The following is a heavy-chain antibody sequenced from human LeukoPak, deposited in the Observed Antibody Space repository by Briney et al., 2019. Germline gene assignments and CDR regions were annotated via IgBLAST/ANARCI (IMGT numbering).Heavy chain of an antibody. D-gene: IGHD3-9*01. J-gene: IGHJ4*02. CDR3: ARHGGRYYDILTGYKSRGSFDY. CDR2: IYYSGST. Sequence: SETLSLTCSVSGGSITYYWVWIRQPPGKGLEWIGSIYYSGSTYYNPSLKSRVTLSLDTSNKRFSLKLSSVTAADTAVYYCARHGGRYYDILTGYKSRGSFDYWGQGTLVTVSS. V-gene: IGHV4-39*01. CDR1: GGSITYY.